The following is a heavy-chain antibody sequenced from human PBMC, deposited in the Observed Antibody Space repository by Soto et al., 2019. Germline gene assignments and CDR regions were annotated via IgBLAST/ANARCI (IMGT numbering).Heavy chain of an antibody. CDR2: ISSSTSYL. CDR1: GFTFNSYT. Sequence: PGGSLRLSCAASGFTFNSYTMNWVRQAPGKGLEWVSSISSSTSYLSYADSVKGRFTISRDNAKNSLYLQMNSLRVEDTAVYYCVRENRQLVLDYFDQWGRGTLVTVSS. D-gene: IGHD6-13*01. J-gene: IGHJ4*02. V-gene: IGHV3-21*01. CDR3: VRENRQLVLDYFDQ.